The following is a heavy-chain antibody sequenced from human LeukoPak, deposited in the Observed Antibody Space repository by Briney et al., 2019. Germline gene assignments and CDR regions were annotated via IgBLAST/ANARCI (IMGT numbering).Heavy chain of an antibody. V-gene: IGHV4-61*02. D-gene: IGHD2-2*01. CDR1: GGSISSGSYY. CDR2: IYTSGST. J-gene: IGHJ3*02. CDR3: ARQEYQLLDAFDI. Sequence: SETLSLICTVSGGSISSGSYYWSWIRQPAGKGLEWIGRIYTSGSTNYNPSLKSRVTISVDPSKNQFSLKLSSVTAADTAVYYCARQEYQLLDAFDIWGQGTMVTVSS.